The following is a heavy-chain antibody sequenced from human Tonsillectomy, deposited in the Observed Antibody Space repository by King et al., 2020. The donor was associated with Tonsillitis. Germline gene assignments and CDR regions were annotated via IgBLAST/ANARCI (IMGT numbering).Heavy chain of an antibody. Sequence: VQLVESGGGVVQPGRSLRLSCAASGFTFSSYGMHWVRQAPGKGLEWVAVISYDGSNKYYADSVEGRFTISRDNSKNTLYLQMNSLRAEDTAVYYCANAGGSSWYFAYWGQGTLVTVSS. CDR1: GFTFSSYG. D-gene: IGHD6-13*01. J-gene: IGHJ4*02. CDR3: ANAGGSSWYFAY. CDR2: ISYDGSNK. V-gene: IGHV3-30*18.